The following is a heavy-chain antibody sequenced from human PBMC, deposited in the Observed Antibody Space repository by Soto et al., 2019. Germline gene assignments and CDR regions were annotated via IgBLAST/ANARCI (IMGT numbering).Heavy chain of an antibody. CDR1: GFTFSSYA. D-gene: IGHD3-16*01. V-gene: IGHV3-30-3*01. Sequence: PGGSLRLSCAASGFTFSSYAMHWVRQAPGKGLEWVTVISYDGSNKYYADSVKGRFTISRDNAKNSLYLQMNSLRAEDTAVYYCAREGGFGIINRKKRYYYFMDVWGKGTTVPVSS. CDR2: ISYDGSNK. CDR3: AREGGFGIINRKKRYYYFMDV. J-gene: IGHJ6*03.